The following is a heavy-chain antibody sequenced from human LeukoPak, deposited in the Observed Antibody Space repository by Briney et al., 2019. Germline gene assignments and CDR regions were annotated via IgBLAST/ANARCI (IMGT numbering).Heavy chain of an antibody. CDR2: ISSSGSTI. J-gene: IGHJ4*02. Sequence: QAGGSLRLSCAASGFTFSSYEMNWVRQAPGEGLEWVSYISSSGSTIYYADSVKGRFTISRDNAKNSLYLQINSLRAEDTAVYYCARGGGYCSGGSCFYDFWGQGTLVTVSS. V-gene: IGHV3-48*03. CDR1: GFTFSSYE. D-gene: IGHD2-15*01. CDR3: ARGGGYCSGGSCFYDF.